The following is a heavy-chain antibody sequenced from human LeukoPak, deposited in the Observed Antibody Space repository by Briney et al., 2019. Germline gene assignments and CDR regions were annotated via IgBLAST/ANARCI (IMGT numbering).Heavy chain of an antibody. J-gene: IGHJ5*02. Sequence: SETLPFTCTVSGGSISSSSYYWSWIRQPPGKGLEWIGYIYYSGSTNYNPSLKSRVTISVDTSKNQFSLKLSSVTAADTAVYYCASSHYDILTGSFQNGFDPWGQGTLVPVSS. V-gene: IGHV4-61*05. CDR3: ASSHYDILTGSFQNGFDP. CDR2: IYYSGST. D-gene: IGHD3-9*01. CDR1: GGSISSSSYY.